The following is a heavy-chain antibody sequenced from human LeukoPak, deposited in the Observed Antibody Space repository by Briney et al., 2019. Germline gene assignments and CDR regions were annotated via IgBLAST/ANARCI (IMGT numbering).Heavy chain of an antibody. J-gene: IGHJ3*01. V-gene: IGHV3-66*01. CDR2: IYSGGST. CDR1: GFTVSSNY. Sequence: GGSLRLSCAASGFTVSSNYMSWVRQAPGKGLEWVSVIYSGGSTYYADSVKGRFTISRDNSKNTLYLQMNSLRAEDTSMYYCARVPSIVGPTTAFDVWGQGTMVTVSS. D-gene: IGHD1-26*01. CDR3: ARVPSIVGPTTAFDV.